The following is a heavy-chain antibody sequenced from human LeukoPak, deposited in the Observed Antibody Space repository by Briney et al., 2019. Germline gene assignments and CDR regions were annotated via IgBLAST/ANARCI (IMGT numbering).Heavy chain of an antibody. Sequence: GGSLRLSCAASVFTFSSYSMSGVRQAPGKGLEGVTAISGSCGSTYYADSVKGRFTISRDNSKNTLYLQMNSQRAAEPAVYYCEKSGSPSLSYWGPRKLVTLSS. CDR1: VFTFSSYS. CDR3: EKSGSPSLSY. J-gene: IGHJ4*01. D-gene: IGHD6-6*01. V-gene: IGHV3-23*01. CDR2: ISGSCGST.